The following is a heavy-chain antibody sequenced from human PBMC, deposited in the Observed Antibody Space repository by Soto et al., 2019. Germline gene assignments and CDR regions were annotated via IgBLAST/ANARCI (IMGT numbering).Heavy chain of an antibody. CDR3: ARGRRSNTAAAGTGWFDP. CDR1: GYTFTSYG. CDR2: ISAYNGGT. V-gene: IGHV1-18*04. Sequence: QVQLVQSGAEVKKPGASVKVSCKASGYTFTSYGISWVRQAPGQGLEWMGWISAYNGGTNYAQKFQGWVTMTRDTSISTAYMELSRLRSDDTAVYYCARGRRSNTAAAGTGWFDPWGQGTLVTVSS. J-gene: IGHJ5*02. D-gene: IGHD6-13*01.